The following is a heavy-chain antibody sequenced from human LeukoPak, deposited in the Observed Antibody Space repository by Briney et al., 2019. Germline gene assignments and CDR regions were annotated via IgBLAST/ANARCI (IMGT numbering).Heavy chain of an antibody. D-gene: IGHD1-26*01. J-gene: IGHJ4*02. V-gene: IGHV3-30*03. CDR2: ISYDGSNK. CDR3: ARGLGMYYFDY. CDR1: GFTFSSYG. Sequence: GGSLRLSCAASGFTFSSYGMHWVRQAPGKGLEWVVVISYDGSNKYYADSVKGRFTISRDNSKNTLYLQMNSLSAEDTAVYYCARGLGMYYFDYWGQGTLVTVSS.